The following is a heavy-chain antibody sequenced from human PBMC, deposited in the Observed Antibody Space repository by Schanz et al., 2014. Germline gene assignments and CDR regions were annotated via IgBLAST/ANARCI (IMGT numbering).Heavy chain of an antibody. V-gene: IGHV3-66*03. D-gene: IGHD3-22*01. Sequence: EVQLVESGGGLIQPGGSLRLSCAVSGFTVNTNYMSWVRQAPGKGLEWISSMYINSGSTQYADSVKGRFIISRDSSKNTVYLQMNSLRAEDTALYYCARDRGSAVGYQYYGMDVWGQGTTVTVSS. J-gene: IGHJ6*02. CDR2: MYINSGST. CDR1: GFTVNTNY. CDR3: ARDRGSAVGYQYYGMDV.